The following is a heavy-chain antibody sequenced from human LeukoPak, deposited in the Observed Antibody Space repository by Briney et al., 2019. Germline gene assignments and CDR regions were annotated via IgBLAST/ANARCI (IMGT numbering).Heavy chain of an antibody. CDR2: IYYSGST. V-gene: IGHV4-39*07. J-gene: IGHJ6*03. CDR1: SGSISSSSYY. D-gene: IGHD6-6*01. CDR3: AREEYSSSSYYYYYYMDV. Sequence: SETLSLTCTVSSGSISSSSYYWGWIRQPPGKGLEWIGSIYYSGSTYYNPSLKSRVTISVDTSKNQFSLKLSSATAADTAVYYCAREEYSSSSYYYYYYMDVWGKGTTVTVSS.